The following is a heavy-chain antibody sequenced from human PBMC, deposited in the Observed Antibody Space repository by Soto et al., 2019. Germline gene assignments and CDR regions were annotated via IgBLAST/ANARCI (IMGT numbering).Heavy chain of an antibody. CDR1: GGTFSSYA. J-gene: IGHJ6*02. V-gene: IGHV1-69*06. Sequence: ASVKVSCKASGGTFSSYAISWVRQAPGQGLEWMGGIIPIFGTANYAQKFQGRVTITADKSTSTAYMELSSLRSEDTAVYYCARDRGVAARLQLYYGMDVWGQGTTVTVSS. CDR2: IIPIFGTA. CDR3: ARDRGVAARLQLYYGMDV. D-gene: IGHD6-6*01.